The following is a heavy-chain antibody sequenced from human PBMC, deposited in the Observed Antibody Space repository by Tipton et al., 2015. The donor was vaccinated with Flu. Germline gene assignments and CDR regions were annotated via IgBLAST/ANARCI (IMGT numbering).Heavy chain of an antibody. CDR2: IYYSGST. V-gene: IGHV4-59*01. CDR3: ARVDSSGYYPGH. J-gene: IGHJ4*02. Sequence: TLSLTCTVSGGSISSYYRSWIRQPPGKGLEWIGYIYYSGSTNYNPSLKSRVTISVDTSKNQFSLKLSSVTAADTAVYYCARVDSSGYYPGHWGQGTLVTVSS. CDR1: GGSISSYY. D-gene: IGHD3-22*01.